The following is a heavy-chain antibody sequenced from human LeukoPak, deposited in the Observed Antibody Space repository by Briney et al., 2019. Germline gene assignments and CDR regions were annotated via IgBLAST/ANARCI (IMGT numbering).Heavy chain of an antibody. V-gene: IGHV3-21*01. J-gene: IGHJ4*02. Sequence: NTGGSLRLSCAASGFTFSSYSMNWVRQAPGKGLEWVSSISSSSSYIYYADSVKGRFTISRDNAKNSLYLQMNSLRAEDTAVYYCAREGSMRYRSSWYDYWGQGTLVTVSS. D-gene: IGHD6-13*01. CDR1: GFTFSSYS. CDR3: AREGSMRYRSSWYDY. CDR2: ISSSSSYI.